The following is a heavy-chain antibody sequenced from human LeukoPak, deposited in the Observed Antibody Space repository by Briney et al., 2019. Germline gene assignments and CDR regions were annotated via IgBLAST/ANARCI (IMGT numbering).Heavy chain of an antibody. CDR3: ARASFYGDP. CDR1: GGSFSGYY. V-gene: IGHV4-34*01. CDR2: INHSGST. D-gene: IGHD2/OR15-2a*01. Sequence: SETLSLTXAVYGGSFSGYYWSWIRQPPGKGLEWIGEINHSGSTNYNPSLKSRVTISVDTSKNQFSLKLSSVTAADTAVYYCARASFYGDPWGQGTLVTVSS. J-gene: IGHJ5*02.